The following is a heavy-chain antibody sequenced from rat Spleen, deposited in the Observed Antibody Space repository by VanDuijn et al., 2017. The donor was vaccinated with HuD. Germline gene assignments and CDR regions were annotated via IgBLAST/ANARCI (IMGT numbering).Heavy chain of an antibody. D-gene: IGHD5-1*01. CDR3: ARQLTGDWYFDF. V-gene: IGHV5-7*01. Sequence: EVQLVESGGGLVQPGRSLKLSCAASGFTFSNYDMAWVRQAPTKGLEWVATIRYDGSSTFYRDSVKGRFTISRDNAKSTLYLQMDSLRSEDTATYYCARQLTGDWYFDFWGPGTMVTVSS. J-gene: IGHJ1*01. CDR1: GFTFSNYD. CDR2: IRYDGSST.